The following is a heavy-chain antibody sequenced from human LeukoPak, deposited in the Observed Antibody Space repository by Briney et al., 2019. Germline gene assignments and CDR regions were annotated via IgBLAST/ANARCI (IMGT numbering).Heavy chain of an antibody. CDR1: GFTVSSNY. CDR2: IYSGGST. Sequence: PGGSLRLSCAASGFTVSSNYMSWVRQAPGKGLEWVSVIYSGGSTYYADSVKGRFTISRDNARNSLFLQINSLRAEDTAVYFCARGSLWGGGDYWGQGTLVTVSS. D-gene: IGHD3-16*01. V-gene: IGHV3-66*01. J-gene: IGHJ4*02. CDR3: ARGSLWGGGDY.